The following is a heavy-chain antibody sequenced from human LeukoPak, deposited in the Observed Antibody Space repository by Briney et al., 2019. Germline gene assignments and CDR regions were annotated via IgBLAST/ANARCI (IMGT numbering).Heavy chain of an antibody. V-gene: IGHV4-61*02. D-gene: IGHD3-16*01. J-gene: IGHJ4*02. CDR3: ARPGQLGEYTPYYFDY. CDR2: VYTSGST. CDR1: GGPISSGSYY. Sequence: SETLSLTCTVSGGPISSGSYYWSWIRQPAGKGLEWIGRVYTSGSTNYNPSLKSRVTISVDTSKNQFSLKLRSVTAADTAVYYCARPGQLGEYTPYYFDYWGQGTLVTVSS.